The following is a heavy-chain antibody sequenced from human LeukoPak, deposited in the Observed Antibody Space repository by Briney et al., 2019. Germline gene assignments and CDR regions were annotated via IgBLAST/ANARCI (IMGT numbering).Heavy chain of an antibody. CDR1: GFTFSSYS. Sequence: GGSLRLSCAASGFTFSSYSMNWVRQAPGKGLEWVSYISSSSSTIYYADSVKGRFTISRDNAKNSLYLQMNSLRAEDTAVYSCAKEAISYGSGSYYIGILFDYWGQGTLVTVSS. CDR3: AKEAISYGSGSYYIGILFDY. V-gene: IGHV3-48*01. CDR2: ISSSSSTI. D-gene: IGHD3-10*01. J-gene: IGHJ4*02.